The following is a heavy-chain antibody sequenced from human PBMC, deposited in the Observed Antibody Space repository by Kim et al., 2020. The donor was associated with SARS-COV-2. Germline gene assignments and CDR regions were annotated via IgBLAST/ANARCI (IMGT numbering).Heavy chain of an antibody. Sequence: GGSLRLSCAASGFTFSSCAIHWVRQAPGKGLEWVAVISYDGSNKNYADSVKGRFTISRDNSKNTLYLQMNSLRAEDTALYYCARDPRSRLRGLTYSYYGMEVWGQVTTVTVSS. CDR3: ARDPRSRLRGLTYSYYGMEV. V-gene: IGHV3-30-3*01. CDR2: ISYDGSNK. D-gene: IGHD3-10*01. J-gene: IGHJ6*02. CDR1: GFTFSSCA.